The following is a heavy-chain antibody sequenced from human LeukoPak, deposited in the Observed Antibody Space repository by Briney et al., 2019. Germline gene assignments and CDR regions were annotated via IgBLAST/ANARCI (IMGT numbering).Heavy chain of an antibody. CDR3: ARDRPGYSGYDFDY. J-gene: IGHJ4*02. Sequence: GGSLRLSXAASGFTFSSYSMNWVRQAPGKGLEWGSSISSSSSYIYYADSVKGRFTISRDNAKNSLYLQMNSLRAEDTAVYYCARDRPGYSGYDFDYWGQGTLVTVSS. D-gene: IGHD5-12*01. V-gene: IGHV3-21*01. CDR1: GFTFSSYS. CDR2: ISSSSSYI.